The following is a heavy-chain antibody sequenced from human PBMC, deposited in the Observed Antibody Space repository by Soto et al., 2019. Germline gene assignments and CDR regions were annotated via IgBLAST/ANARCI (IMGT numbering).Heavy chain of an antibody. CDR2: ISSDGSTT. V-gene: IGHV3-64*02. D-gene: IGHD3-22*01. CDR1: GFTFNSYA. CDR3: ARVFFESSAYYYDY. J-gene: IGHJ4*02. Sequence: PGGSLRLSCVASGFTFNSYAMHWVRQAPGKGLEYVSAISSDGSTTYYADSVKGRFTISRDNSKNTLYLQMGSLRAEDMAVYYCARVFFESSAYYYDYWGQGALVTVSS.